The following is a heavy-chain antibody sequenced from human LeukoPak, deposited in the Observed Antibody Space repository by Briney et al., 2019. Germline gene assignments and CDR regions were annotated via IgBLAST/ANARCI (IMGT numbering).Heavy chain of an antibody. CDR3: ARSTNWKFDY. J-gene: IGHJ4*02. Sequence: SETLSLTCTVSGGSISSYYWSWIRQPPGKGLEWIGSIYHSGSTYYNPSLKSRVTISVDTSKNQFSLKLSSVTAADTAFYYCARSTNWKFDYWGQGTLVTVSS. CDR2: IYHSGST. V-gene: IGHV4-59*01. D-gene: IGHD1-20*01. CDR1: GGSISSYY.